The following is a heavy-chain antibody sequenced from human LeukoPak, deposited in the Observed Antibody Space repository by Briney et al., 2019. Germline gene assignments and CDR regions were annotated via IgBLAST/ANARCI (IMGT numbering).Heavy chain of an antibody. V-gene: IGHV4-59*08. CDR3: ATLTYCSGGSCFPKYFQH. J-gene: IGHJ1*01. D-gene: IGHD2-15*01. Sequence: PSETLSLTCTVSGGSLSSYYWSWIRQPPGKGLEWIGYIYYSGSTNHNPSLKSRVTISVDTSKNQFSLKLSSVTAADTAVYYCATLTYCSGGSCFPKYFQHWGQGTLVAVSS. CDR2: IYYSGST. CDR1: GGSLSSYY.